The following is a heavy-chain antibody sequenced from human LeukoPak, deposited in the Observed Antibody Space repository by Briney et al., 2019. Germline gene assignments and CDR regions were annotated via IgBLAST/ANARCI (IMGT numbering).Heavy chain of an antibody. CDR3: ARDWYDNSDAFDI. J-gene: IGHJ3*02. D-gene: IGHD3-9*01. CDR1: GFTFRTYG. V-gene: IGHV3-30*02. Sequence: GGSLRLSCAASGFTFRTYGMHWVRQAPGKGLEWVALIRFDGSNKYYADSVKGRFTISRDDSKNTLYLQMNSLRAEDTAVYYCARDWYDNSDAFDIWGQGTMVTVSS. CDR2: IRFDGSNK.